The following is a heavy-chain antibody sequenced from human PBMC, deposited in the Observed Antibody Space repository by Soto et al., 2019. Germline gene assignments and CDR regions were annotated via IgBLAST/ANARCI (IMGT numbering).Heavy chain of an antibody. Sequence: QVPLVQSGAEVKKPGASVKVSCKASGYTFTSYAMHWVRQAPGQRLEWMGWINAGNGNTKYSQKFQGRVTITRDTSASTAYMELSSLRSEDTAVYYCARDKGVLLWFGELGYYYMDVWGKGTTVTVSS. J-gene: IGHJ6*03. V-gene: IGHV1-3*01. CDR3: ARDKGVLLWFGELGYYYMDV. D-gene: IGHD3-10*01. CDR1: GYTFTSYA. CDR2: INAGNGNT.